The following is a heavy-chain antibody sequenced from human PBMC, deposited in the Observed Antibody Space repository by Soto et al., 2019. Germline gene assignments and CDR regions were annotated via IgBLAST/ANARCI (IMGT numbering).Heavy chain of an antibody. Sequence: SETLSLTCTVSGGSISNYYWTWIRQPPGKGLEWLGFIYYTGSTNYNPSLKSRVTISLDTSRNQFSLKLSSVTAADTALYYCARAGYSYATGHYFDSWGQGTQVTVSS. CDR3: ARAGYSYATGHYFDS. J-gene: IGHJ4*02. D-gene: IGHD5-18*01. V-gene: IGHV4-59*01. CDR2: IYYTGST. CDR1: GGSISNYY.